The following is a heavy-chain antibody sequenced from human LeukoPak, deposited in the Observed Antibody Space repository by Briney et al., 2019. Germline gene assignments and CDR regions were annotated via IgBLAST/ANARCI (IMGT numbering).Heavy chain of an antibody. Sequence: ASVKVSCKASGYTFTGYYAQWVRQAPGQGLEWMGWINPISGDTHYAPKFQGRVTMTRDTSISTAYMELTRQTSDDTAVYFCARGGKSEVGTCDHWGQGTLVTVSS. D-gene: IGHD1-26*01. CDR2: INPISGDT. CDR1: GYTFTGYY. CDR3: ARGGKSEVGTCDH. V-gene: IGHV1-2*02. J-gene: IGHJ4*02.